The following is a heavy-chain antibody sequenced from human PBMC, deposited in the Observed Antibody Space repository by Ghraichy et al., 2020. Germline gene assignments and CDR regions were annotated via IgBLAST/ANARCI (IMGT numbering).Heavy chain of an antibody. J-gene: IGHJ4*02. Sequence: GGSLRLSCSTSGFTFNNYGMTWVRQAPGRGLEWVSSINGVGGSRYYADSARGRFTISRDNSRNTLYLQINSLRVEDTAQYYCGKGGVRYYFTSREDYSFGDGGQGTLVTVSS. CDR3: GKGGVRYYFTSREDYSFGD. CDR2: INGVGGSR. V-gene: IGHV3-23*01. D-gene: IGHD2-2*01. CDR1: GFTFNNYG.